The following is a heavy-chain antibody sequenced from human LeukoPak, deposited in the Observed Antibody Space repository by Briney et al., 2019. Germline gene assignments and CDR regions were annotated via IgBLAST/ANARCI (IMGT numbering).Heavy chain of an antibody. D-gene: IGHD2-2*01. Sequence: SETLSLTCTVSGGSISSCYWSWIRQPPGKGLEWIGYIYSSGSTNYNPSLKSRVTISGDTSKNQFSLKLSSVTAADTAVYYCARGRGYCSSTSCANFDYWGQGTLVTVSS. CDR2: IYSSGST. CDR3: ARGRGYCSSTSCANFDY. CDR1: GGSISSCY. V-gene: IGHV4-59*01. J-gene: IGHJ4*02.